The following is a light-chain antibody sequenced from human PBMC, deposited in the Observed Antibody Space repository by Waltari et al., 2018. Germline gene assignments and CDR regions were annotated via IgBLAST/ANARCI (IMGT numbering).Light chain of an antibody. J-gene: IGLJ2*01. Sequence: QSALTQPASVSGSPGQSITISCTGTSSDVGTYNYVSWYQQHPGKAPKLMIFGVSIRPSGVSNRFSGSKSGNTASRTISGLQAEDEADYYCSSYISSSTLELFGGGTSLTVL. CDR2: GVS. CDR3: SSYISSSTLEL. V-gene: IGLV2-14*03. CDR1: SSDVGTYNY.